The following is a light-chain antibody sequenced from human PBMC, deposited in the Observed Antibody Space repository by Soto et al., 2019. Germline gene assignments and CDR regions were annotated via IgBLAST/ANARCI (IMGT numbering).Light chain of an antibody. Sequence: EIVLTQSPGTLSLSPGERATLSCRASQGFSSDYLAWYQQKPGQAPRLLIYGASSRATGIPDRFSGSGSGTDFTLTISRLEPEDFAVYYCQQYGSSPLTFGGGTKVDIK. V-gene: IGKV3-20*01. CDR3: QQYGSSPLT. CDR2: GAS. J-gene: IGKJ4*01. CDR1: QGFSSDY.